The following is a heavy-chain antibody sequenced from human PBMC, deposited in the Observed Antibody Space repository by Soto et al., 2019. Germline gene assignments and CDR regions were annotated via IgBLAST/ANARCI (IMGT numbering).Heavy chain of an antibody. Sequence: QLQLQESGSGLVKPSQTLSLTCAVSGGSISSGGYSWSWIRQPPGKGLEWIGYIYHSGSTYFNPSLKSRVTISVDRSKNQFSLKLSSVTAADTAVYYCARAHGSGSYEYDYWGQGTLVTVSS. CDR1: GGSISSGGYS. CDR3: ARAHGSGSYEYDY. D-gene: IGHD3-10*01. CDR2: IYHSGST. J-gene: IGHJ4*02. V-gene: IGHV4-30-2*01.